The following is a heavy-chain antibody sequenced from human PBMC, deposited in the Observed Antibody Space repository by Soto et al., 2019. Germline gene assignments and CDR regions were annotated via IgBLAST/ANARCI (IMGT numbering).Heavy chain of an antibody. Sequence: EVQLVESGGGLVQPGGSLRLSCAASGFTFSAYSMSWVRQAPGKGLEWVSYISSTANTIYYADSVKGRFTISRDNAKNSLSLPMDRLSAEDTAVYYCARDRGCSGGICYRDLDYWGPGTQVTVSS. CDR3: ARDRGCSGGICYRDLDY. J-gene: IGHJ4*02. D-gene: IGHD2-15*01. V-gene: IGHV3-48*01. CDR1: GFTFSAYS. CDR2: ISSTANTI.